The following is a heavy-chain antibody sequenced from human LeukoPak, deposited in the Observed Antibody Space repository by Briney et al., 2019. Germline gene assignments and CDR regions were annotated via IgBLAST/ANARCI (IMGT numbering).Heavy chain of an antibody. CDR3: ARHCTNGVCYTDFDY. J-gene: IGHJ4*02. CDR2: IYYSGST. D-gene: IGHD2-8*01. V-gene: IGHV4-39*01. CDR1: GGSISSSSYY. Sequence: KPSETLTLTCTVSGGSISSSSYYWGWIRQPPGKGLEWIGSIYYSGSTYYNPSLKSRVTISVDTSKNQFSLKLSSVTAADTAAYYCARHCTNGVCYTDFDYWGQGTLVTVSS.